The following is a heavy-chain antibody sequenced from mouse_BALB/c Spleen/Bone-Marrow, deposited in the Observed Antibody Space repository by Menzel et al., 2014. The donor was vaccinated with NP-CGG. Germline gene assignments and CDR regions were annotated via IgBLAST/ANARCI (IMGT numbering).Heavy chain of an antibody. CDR2: IFPYNGGA. Sequence: EVQLQQSGPELVKPGASVKISCKASGYTFTDYNMHWVKLSHGKSLEWIGYIFPYNGGADYDQKFRSRATLTVDTSSTTASMELRSLTSEDSAVYYCSRAANYDPPFDYWGQGTTLTVSS. CDR1: GYTFTDYN. CDR3: SRAANYDPPFDY. D-gene: IGHD2-4*01. V-gene: IGHV1S29*02. J-gene: IGHJ2*01.